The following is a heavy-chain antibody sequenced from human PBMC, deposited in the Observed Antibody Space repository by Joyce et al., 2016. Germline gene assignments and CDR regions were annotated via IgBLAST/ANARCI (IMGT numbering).Heavy chain of an antibody. D-gene: IGHD4-17*01. V-gene: IGHV1-46*01. CDR1: GYIFTRFY. Sequence: QVQLVQSGAETKRPGASVKVSCKTSGYIFTRFYMHWVRQAPGQGLEWMGIINPSGGSPTYAPKFRDRVTMTRDTSTTTVYLEMSSLRPEDTAVYYCARQMHDFGDYEAFDPWGQGTL. J-gene: IGHJ5*02. CDR3: ARQMHDFGDYEAFDP. CDR2: INPSGGSP.